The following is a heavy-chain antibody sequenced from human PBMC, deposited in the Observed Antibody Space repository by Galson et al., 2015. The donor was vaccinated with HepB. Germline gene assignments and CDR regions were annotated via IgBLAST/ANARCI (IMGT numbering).Heavy chain of an antibody. CDR3: ARAVGIPVIVLEEDAYDI. V-gene: IGHV4-30-2*01. Sequence: TLSLTCGVSGVSISSGGYSWAWIRQPPGKGLEWIGSIYHGGTTYYTPSLKSRVTISVDGSKNHFSLNLSSVTAADTAVYYCARAVGIPVIVLEEDAYDIWGQGTTVTVSS. J-gene: IGHJ3*02. D-gene: IGHD3-22*01. CDR2: IYHGGTT. CDR1: GVSISSGGYS.